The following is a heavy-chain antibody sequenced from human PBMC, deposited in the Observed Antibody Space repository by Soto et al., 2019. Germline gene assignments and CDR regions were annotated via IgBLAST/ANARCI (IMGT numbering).Heavy chain of an antibody. CDR1: GYSVSSGDFY. CDR3: ATGQVAGPQADAAYLEY. CDR2: IDPTGGD. D-gene: IGHD6-19*01. V-gene: IGHV4-31*03. J-gene: IGHJ4*02. Sequence: QVQLQESGPGLVKPSQTLSLTCSVSGYSVSSGDFYWSWIRQHPGKGLEWLGFIDPTGGDHYNPSLKSRLNILLDTSNNQSSLRLNSVTAADTAVYYCATGQVAGPQADAAYLEYWGRGLLVSVSS.